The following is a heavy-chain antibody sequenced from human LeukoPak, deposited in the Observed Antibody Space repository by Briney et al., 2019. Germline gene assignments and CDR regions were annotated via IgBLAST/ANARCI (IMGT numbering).Heavy chain of an antibody. CDR1: GFTFDDYA. Sequence: GGSLRLSCAVSGFTFDDYAMHWVRQAPGKGLEWVSGISWNSGSIGYADSVKGRFTISRDNAKNSLYLQMNSLRAEDMALYYCAKDQGKYYYDSSAQGAFDIWGQGTMVTVSS. CDR3: AKDQGKYYYDSSAQGAFDI. J-gene: IGHJ3*02. V-gene: IGHV3-9*03. D-gene: IGHD3-22*01. CDR2: ISWNSGSI.